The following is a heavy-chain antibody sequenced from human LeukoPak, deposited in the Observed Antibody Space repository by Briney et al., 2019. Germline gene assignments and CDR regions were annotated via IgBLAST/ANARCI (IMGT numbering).Heavy chain of an antibody. Sequence: ASVKVSFKSSGGTFTSYAISWVRQAPGQGPEWMGGIIPIFGTANYSQKFQGRVTITADKSTSTAYMELSSLRSEDTAVYSCTSAEGYCSGGRCSRGAFDIWGQGTMVTVSS. V-gene: IGHV1-69*06. CDR3: TSAEGYCSGGRCSRGAFDI. CDR2: IIPIFGTA. CDR1: GGTFTSYA. J-gene: IGHJ3*02. D-gene: IGHD2-15*01.